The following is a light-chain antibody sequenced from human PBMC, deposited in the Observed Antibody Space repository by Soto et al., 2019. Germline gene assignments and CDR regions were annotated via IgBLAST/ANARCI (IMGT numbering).Light chain of an antibody. V-gene: IGLV1-40*01. Sequence: QSVLTQPPSVSGAPGQSVTIACTGSSSNIGAGYDVHWYQQLPGTAPKLLIYGNSNRPSGVPDRFSGSKSGTSASLAITGLQAEDEADYYCQSYDSSLSGSDYVFGTGTKLTVL. CDR2: GNS. J-gene: IGLJ1*01. CDR3: QSYDSSLSGSDYV. CDR1: SSNIGAGYD.